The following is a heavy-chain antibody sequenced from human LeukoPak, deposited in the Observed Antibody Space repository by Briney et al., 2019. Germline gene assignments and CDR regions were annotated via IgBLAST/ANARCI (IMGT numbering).Heavy chain of an antibody. D-gene: IGHD4-23*01. V-gene: IGHV4-4*07. Sequence: SETLSLTCTVSGDSISSFYWSWIRQPAGKGLEWIGRIYSSGSTNYNPSLESRVTMSVDTSKNQLSLKLSSVTAADTAVYYCARAYGGNSEGEYFQHWGQGTLVTVSS. CDR2: IYSSGST. CDR1: GDSISSFY. CDR3: ARAYGGNSEGEYFQH. J-gene: IGHJ1*01.